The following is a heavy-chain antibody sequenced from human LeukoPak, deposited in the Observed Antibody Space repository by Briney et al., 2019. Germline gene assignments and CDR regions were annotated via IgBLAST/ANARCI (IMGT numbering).Heavy chain of an antibody. CDR2: IVQDGSQK. CDR3: ARNEKWGRDY. CDR1: GFTFSSHW. Sequence: GGSLRLSCAASGFTFSSHWMSWVRQAPGKGLEWVANIVQDGSQKYYVDSVKGRFTISRDNGKNSLYLQMNSLRAEDTAVYYYARNEKWGRDYWGQGTLVTVSS. D-gene: IGHD1-26*01. J-gene: IGHJ4*02. V-gene: IGHV3-7*03.